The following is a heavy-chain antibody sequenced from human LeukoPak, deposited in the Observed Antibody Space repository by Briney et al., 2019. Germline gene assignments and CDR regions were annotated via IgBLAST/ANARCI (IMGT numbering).Heavy chain of an antibody. Sequence: PSETLSLTCTASGGSISSYYWSWIRQPPGKGLEWIGYIYYSGSTNYNPSLKSRVTISVDTSKNQFSLKLSSVTAADTAVYYCARHVHRGRVDPWGQGTLVTVSS. CDR2: IYYSGST. V-gene: IGHV4-59*08. D-gene: IGHD3-10*02. CDR1: GGSISSYY. CDR3: ARHVHRGRVDP. J-gene: IGHJ5*02.